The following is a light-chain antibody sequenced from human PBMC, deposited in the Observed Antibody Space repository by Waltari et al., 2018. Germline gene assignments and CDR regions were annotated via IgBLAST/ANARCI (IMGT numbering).Light chain of an antibody. J-gene: IGKJ4*01. CDR1: QNIDNN. Sequence: EVVMTQSPAALSVSPGERVTLSCKASQNIDNNLARYQQKPGKSPRLLIYVASTTATGVPARFTGSGSGTEFTLTISSLQSEDCAVFYCQQYNRWPPLTFGGGTKVEIK. V-gene: IGKV3-15*01. CDR2: VAS. CDR3: QQYNRWPPLT.